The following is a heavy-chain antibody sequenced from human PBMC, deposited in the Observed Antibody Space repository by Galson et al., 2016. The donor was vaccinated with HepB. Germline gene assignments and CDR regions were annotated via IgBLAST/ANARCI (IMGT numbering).Heavy chain of an antibody. CDR1: GFTLSSHS. V-gene: IGHV3-48*01. Sequence: SLRLSCAASGFTLSSHSMNWVRQAPGKGLEWVSYITSSSSSIYYADSVKGRSTISRDNAKNSLYLQMNSLRGEDTAVYYCARPAAATTRLFFYFDSWGQGTLVTVSS. CDR3: ARPAAATTRLFFYFDS. J-gene: IGHJ4*02. D-gene: IGHD6-13*01. CDR2: ITSSSSSI.